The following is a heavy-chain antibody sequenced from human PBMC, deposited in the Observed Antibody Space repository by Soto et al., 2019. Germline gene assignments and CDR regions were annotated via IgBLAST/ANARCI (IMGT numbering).Heavy chain of an antibody. CDR3: ARGIAVAAGYYYYYGMDV. CDR1: GGSFSGYY. V-gene: IGHV4-34*01. J-gene: IGHJ6*02. Sequence: SETLSLTCAVYGGSFSGYYWSWIRQPPGKGLEWIGEINHSGSTNYNPSLKSRVTISVDTSKNQFSLKLSSVTAADTAVYYCARGIAVAAGYYYYYGMDVWGQGTTVTLSS. D-gene: IGHD6-19*01. CDR2: INHSGST.